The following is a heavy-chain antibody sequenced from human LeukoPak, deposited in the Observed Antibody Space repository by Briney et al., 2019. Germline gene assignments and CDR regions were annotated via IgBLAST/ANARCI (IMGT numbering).Heavy chain of an antibody. Sequence: GGSLRLSCAASGFTFSSYSMNWVRQAPGKGLEWVSYINRGSSSIHYADSVKGRFTISRDSAKNSLYLQMNSLRTEDTAVYYCAREGTNRYDAFDIWGQGTMVTVSS. V-gene: IGHV3-48*04. J-gene: IGHJ3*02. CDR3: AREGTNRYDAFDI. CDR1: GFTFSSYS. D-gene: IGHD3-10*01. CDR2: INRGSSSI.